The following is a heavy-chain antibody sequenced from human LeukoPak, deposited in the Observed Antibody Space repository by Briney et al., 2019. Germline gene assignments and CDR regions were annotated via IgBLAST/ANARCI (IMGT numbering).Heavy chain of an antibody. V-gene: IGHV1-69*06. CDR2: IIPIFGTA. D-gene: IGHD3-3*01. CDR1: GATVSSYA. Sequence: SVKLSCNASGATVSSYAISCDRQAPGQRLEWRRGIIPIFGTANYAQKFQGRVTITADKSTSTAYMELSSLRSEDTAVYYCARTPPAFGVVINDAFDIWGQGTMVTVSS. CDR3: ARTPPAFGVVINDAFDI. J-gene: IGHJ3*02.